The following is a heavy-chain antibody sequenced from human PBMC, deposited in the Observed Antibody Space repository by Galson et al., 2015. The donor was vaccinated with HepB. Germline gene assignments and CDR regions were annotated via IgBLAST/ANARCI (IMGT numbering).Heavy chain of an antibody. V-gene: IGHV1-58*02. D-gene: IGHD1-26*01. CDR3: SAGIVGTTTPDFDS. J-gene: IGHJ4*02. CDR1: GFNFTSSA. Sequence: SVKVSCKASGFNFTSSAMQWVRQARGQRLEWIGWIVVGSGNTKDAQKFQERVTITRDMSTRTAYMEQSSLRSEDTAVYYCSAGIVGTTTPDFDSWGQGPLVTVSS. CDR2: IVVGSGNT.